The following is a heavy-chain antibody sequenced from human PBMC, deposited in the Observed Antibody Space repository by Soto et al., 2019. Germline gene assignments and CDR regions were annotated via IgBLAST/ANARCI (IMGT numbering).Heavy chain of an antibody. J-gene: IGHJ6*02. CDR3: ASRLEYSDNTVMDV. CDR2: ITPIFDKA. V-gene: IGHV1-69*02. CDR1: GGTFTNYI. D-gene: IGHD4-17*01. Sequence: QVQLVQSGAEVKKPGSSVKVSCKASGGTFTNYIISGVRQAPGQGLGWMGRITPIFDKANDAQKCQGRVTITADRSTSTAYMELSSLRSEDTAVFYCASRLEYSDNTVMDVWGQGTSVTVSS.